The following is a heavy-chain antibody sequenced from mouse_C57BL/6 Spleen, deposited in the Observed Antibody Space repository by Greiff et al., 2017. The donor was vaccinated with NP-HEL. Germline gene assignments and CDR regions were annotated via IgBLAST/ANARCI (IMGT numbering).Heavy chain of an antibody. V-gene: IGHV5-16*01. CDR2: INYDGSST. Sequence: DVKLVESEGGLVQPGSSMKLSCTASGFTFSDYYMAWVRQVPEKGLEWVANINYDGSSTYYLDSLKSRFIISRDNAKNILYLQMSSLKSEDTATYYCARESYYGSSYVNWYFDVWGTGTTVTVSS. J-gene: IGHJ1*03. D-gene: IGHD1-1*01. CDR3: ARESYYGSSYVNWYFDV. CDR1: GFTFSDYY.